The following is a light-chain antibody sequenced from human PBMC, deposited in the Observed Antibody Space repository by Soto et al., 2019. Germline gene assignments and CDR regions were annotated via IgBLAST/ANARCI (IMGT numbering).Light chain of an antibody. CDR3: LQYNNYPWT. CDR1: QGIRTD. CDR2: GAS. V-gene: IGKV1-17*01. Sequence: DIQMTQSASSLSASFGDSVTITWRASQGIRTDLVWYQQKPGKAPRRLIYGASSLQSGVPSRFSGSGYGTEFNLTISSLQTADFATYYCLQYNNYPWTFGQGTKVDI. J-gene: IGKJ1*01.